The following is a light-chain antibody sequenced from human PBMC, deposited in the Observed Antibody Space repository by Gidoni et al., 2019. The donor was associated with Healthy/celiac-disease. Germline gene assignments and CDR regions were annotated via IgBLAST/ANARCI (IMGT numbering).Light chain of an antibody. Sequence: DIVMTQSPDSLPVSLGERATINCKSSQSVLYSSNNKNYLAWYQQKPGQPPKLLIYWASTRESGVPDRFSGSGSGTDFTLTISSLQAEDVAVYYCQQYYSTPETFGQGTKVETK. CDR1: QSVLYSSNNKNY. CDR2: WAS. V-gene: IGKV4-1*01. J-gene: IGKJ1*01. CDR3: QQYYSTPET.